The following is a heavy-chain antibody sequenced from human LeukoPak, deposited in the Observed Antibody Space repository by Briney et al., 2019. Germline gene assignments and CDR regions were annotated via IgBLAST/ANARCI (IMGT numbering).Heavy chain of an antibody. Sequence: SETLSLTCTVSGGSISSYYWSWIRQPAGKGLEWIGRIYTSGSTNYNPSLKSRVTISVDTSKNQFSLKLSPVTAADTAFYYCARERLTGGYYSKSSFDYWGQGTLVTVSA. J-gene: IGHJ4*02. V-gene: IGHV4-4*07. CDR3: ARERLTGGYYSKSSFDY. CDR1: GGSISSYY. CDR2: IYTSGST. D-gene: IGHD3-3*01.